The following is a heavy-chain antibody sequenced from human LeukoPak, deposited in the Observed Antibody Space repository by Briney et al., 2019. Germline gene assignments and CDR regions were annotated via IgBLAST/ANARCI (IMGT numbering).Heavy chain of an antibody. V-gene: IGHV1-2*06. CDR2: IKPNSGGT. Sequence: ASVKVSCKASGYTFTGYYMHWVRQAPGQGLGWMGRIKPNSGGTNYAQKFQGRVTMTRDTSISTAYMELSRLRSDDTAVYYCARFHLRASGDYFDYWGQGTLVTVSS. D-gene: IGHD3-10*01. CDR3: ARFHLRASGDYFDY. CDR1: GYTFTGYY. J-gene: IGHJ4*02.